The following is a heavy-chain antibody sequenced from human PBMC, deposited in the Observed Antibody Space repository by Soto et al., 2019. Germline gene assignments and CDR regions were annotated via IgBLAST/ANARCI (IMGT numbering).Heavy chain of an antibody. CDR3: VRGYCSSTTCPAAMFYFDY. V-gene: IGHV3-9*01. Sequence: EVQLVESGGGLVQPGRSLRLSCAASGFTFDDYTMHWVRQAPGKGLEWVSGVTWNSGFTAYADSVKGRFTISRDNAKNSLYLQIISLRPEDTALYSCVRGYCSSTTCPAAMFYFDYWGQGALVTVSS. CDR1: GFTFDDYT. D-gene: IGHD2-2*01. J-gene: IGHJ4*02. CDR2: VTWNSGFT.